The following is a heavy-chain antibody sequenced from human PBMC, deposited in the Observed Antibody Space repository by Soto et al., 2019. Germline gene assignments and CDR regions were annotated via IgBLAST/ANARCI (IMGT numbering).Heavy chain of an antibody. CDR3: ARDLRNGVWGDAFDI. D-gene: IGHD2-8*01. Sequence: SETLSLTCTVSGGSISSGDYYWSWIRQPPGKGLEWIGYIYYSGSTYYNPSLKSRVTISVDTSKNQFSLKLSSVTAADTAVYYCARDLRNGVWGDAFDIWGQGTMVPVSS. CDR2: IYYSGST. V-gene: IGHV4-30-4*01. CDR1: GGSISSGDYY. J-gene: IGHJ3*02.